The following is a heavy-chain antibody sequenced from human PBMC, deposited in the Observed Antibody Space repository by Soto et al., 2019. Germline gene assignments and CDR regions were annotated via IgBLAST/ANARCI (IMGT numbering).Heavy chain of an antibody. Sequence: SETLSLTCAVYGGSFSGYYWSWIRQPPGKGLEWIGEINHSGSTNYNPSLKSRVTISVDTSKNQFSLKLSSVTAADTAVYYCARQMRVVYYYYYYMDVWGKGTTVTVSS. V-gene: IGHV4-34*01. D-gene: IGHD3-3*01. J-gene: IGHJ6*03. CDR2: INHSGST. CDR3: ARQMRVVYYYYYYMDV. CDR1: GGSFSGYY.